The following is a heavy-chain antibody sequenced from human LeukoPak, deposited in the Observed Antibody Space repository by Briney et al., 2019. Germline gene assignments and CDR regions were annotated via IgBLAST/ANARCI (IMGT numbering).Heavy chain of an antibody. CDR2: IYTSGST. D-gene: IGHD3-3*01. CDR1: GGSISSYY. J-gene: IGHJ5*02. CDR3: ARGTIFGXVXXXDP. V-gene: IGHV4-4*07. Sequence: SETLSLTCTVSGGSISSYYWSWIRQPAGKGLEWIGRIYTSGSTNYNPSLKSRVTMSVDTSKNQFSLKLSSVTAADTAVYYCARGTIFGXVXXXDPWGQGXLVTVSS.